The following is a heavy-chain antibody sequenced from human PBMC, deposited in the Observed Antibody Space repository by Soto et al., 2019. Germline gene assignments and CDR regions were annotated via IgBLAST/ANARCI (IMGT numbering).Heavy chain of an antibody. J-gene: IGHJ6*02. D-gene: IGHD6-13*01. Sequence: SVKVSCKASGSTFTSSAVQWVRQARGQRLEWIGWIVVGSGNTNYAQKFQERVTITRDMSTSTAYMELSSLRSEDTAVYYCAAETAAAGTVFIYYYGMDVWGQGTTVTVSS. CDR3: AAETAAAGTVFIYYYGMDV. V-gene: IGHV1-58*01. CDR2: IVVGSGNT. CDR1: GSTFTSSA.